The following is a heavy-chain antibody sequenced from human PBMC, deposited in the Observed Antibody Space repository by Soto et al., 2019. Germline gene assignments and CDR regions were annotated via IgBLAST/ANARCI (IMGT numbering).Heavy chain of an antibody. Sequence: QVQLVQSGAEVKKPGSSVKVSCKASGGTFSSYAISWVRQAPGQGLEWMGGIIPIFGTANYAQKFQGRVTITANKSPSTEYMELSSLRSEDTAVYYSARGGAIFGVFIKGVGYYCGMDVWGQGTTVTVSS. V-gene: IGHV1-69*06. CDR2: IIPIFGTA. J-gene: IGHJ6*02. CDR1: GGTFSSYA. D-gene: IGHD3-3*01. CDR3: ARGGAIFGVFIKGVGYYCGMDV.